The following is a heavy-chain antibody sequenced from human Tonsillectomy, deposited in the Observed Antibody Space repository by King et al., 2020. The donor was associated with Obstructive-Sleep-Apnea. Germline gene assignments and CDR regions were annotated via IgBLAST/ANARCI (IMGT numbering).Heavy chain of an antibody. J-gene: IGHJ5*02. D-gene: IGHD3-10*01. V-gene: IGHV5-10-1*01. Sequence: VQLVQSGAEVKKRGESLRISCKGSGYSFTSYWISWVRQMPGKGLEWMGRIDPSDSYTNYSPSFQGHVSISADKSISTAYLQWSSLKASDTAMYYCARRITYGSGSYYTAWFDPWGQGTLVTVSS. CDR2: IDPSDSYT. CDR3: ARRITYGSGSYYTAWFDP. CDR1: GYSFTSYW.